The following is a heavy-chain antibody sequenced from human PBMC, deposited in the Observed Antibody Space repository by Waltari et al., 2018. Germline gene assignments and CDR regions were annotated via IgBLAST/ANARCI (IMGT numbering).Heavy chain of an antibody. V-gene: IGHV1-69*05. CDR2: INLIFGTA. CDR3: AMQGDTAMAEFDY. CDR1: GGTFSSYA. Sequence: QVQLVQSGAEVKKPGSSVKVSCKASGGTFSSYAIRWVRQAPGQGLEWMGGINLIFGTANYAQKCQVRVTITTDETTSTAYMELSSLRSEDTAVYYCAMQGDTAMAEFDYWGQGTLVTVSS. J-gene: IGHJ4*02. D-gene: IGHD5-18*01.